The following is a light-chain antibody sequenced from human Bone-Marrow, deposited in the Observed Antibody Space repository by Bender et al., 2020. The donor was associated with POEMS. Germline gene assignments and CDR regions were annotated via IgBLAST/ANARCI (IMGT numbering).Light chain of an antibody. V-gene: IGLV3-25*03. J-gene: IGLJ2*01. Sequence: SYELTQPHSVSVSPGQTARISCSGDALPDQYVFWYQQRPGQAPVVVIEKDTVRPSGIPERFSGSSSGTTVTLTIIGVLAEDEADYYCQSADSSGKYVVFGGGTKLTVL. CDR1: ALPDQY. CDR3: QSADSSGKYVV. CDR2: KDT.